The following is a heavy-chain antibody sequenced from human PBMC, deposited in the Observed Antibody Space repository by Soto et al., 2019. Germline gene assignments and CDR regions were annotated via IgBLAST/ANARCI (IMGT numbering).Heavy chain of an antibody. Sequence: EVQLLESGGGLVQPGGSLRLSCAASGFTFSSYAMSWVRQAPGKGLEWVSAISGSGGSTYYADSVKGRFTISRDNSKNTLYLQMNSLRAEDTAVYYCATTHYGDYYFDYWGQGTLVTVSS. V-gene: IGHV3-23*01. CDR2: ISGSGGST. CDR1: GFTFSSYA. D-gene: IGHD4-17*01. CDR3: ATTHYGDYYFDY. J-gene: IGHJ4*02.